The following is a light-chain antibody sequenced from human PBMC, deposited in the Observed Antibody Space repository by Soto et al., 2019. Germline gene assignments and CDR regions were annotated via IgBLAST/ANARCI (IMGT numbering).Light chain of an antibody. V-gene: IGKV1-5*03. J-gene: IGKJ1*01. Sequence: DIQMTQSPSTLSASVGDRVTITCRASQSISSWLAWCQQKPGKAPKLLIYKATSLESGVPSRFSGSGSGTEFTLTTNSLQPDDFATYYCQQYNSYPWTFGQGTKVEIK. CDR3: QQYNSYPWT. CDR1: QSISSW. CDR2: KAT.